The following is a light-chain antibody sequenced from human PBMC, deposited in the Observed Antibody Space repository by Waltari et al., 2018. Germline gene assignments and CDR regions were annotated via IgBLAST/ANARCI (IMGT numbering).Light chain of an antibody. CDR3: CSYTTSSTLV. J-gene: IGLJ2*01. V-gene: IGLV2-14*03. CDR1: SNDVGGYNF. CDR2: DVS. Sequence: QYALPQPASVSGSPGQSITISCPGTSNDVGGYNFVSRDPQDPGKAPKVMIYDVSNRPSGVSNRFSASKSGNTASLTISGLQAEDEADYYCCSYTTSSTLVFGGGTKLTVL.